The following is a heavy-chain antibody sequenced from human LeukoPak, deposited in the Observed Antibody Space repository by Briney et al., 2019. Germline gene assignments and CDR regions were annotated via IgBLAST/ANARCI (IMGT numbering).Heavy chain of an antibody. D-gene: IGHD2-15*01. Sequence: GGSLRLSCAASGFTFSSYAMSWVRQAPGKGLEWVSAISGSGGSTYYADSVKGRFTISRDNSKNTLYLQMNSLRAEETAVYYCARTKSGYYSGATPEHWGQGTLVTVSS. CDR2: ISGSGGST. J-gene: IGHJ4*02. V-gene: IGHV3-23*01. CDR3: ARTKSGYYSGATPEH. CDR1: GFTFSSYA.